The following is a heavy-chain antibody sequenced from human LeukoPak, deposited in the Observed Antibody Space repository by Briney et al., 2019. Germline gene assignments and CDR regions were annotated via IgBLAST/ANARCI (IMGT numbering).Heavy chain of an antibody. D-gene: IGHD5-24*01. CDR3: ARSVEMATISSDWFDP. J-gene: IGHJ5*02. V-gene: IGHV3-74*01. CDR1: GFTFSSYW. CDR2: INSDGSST. Sequence: PGGSPRLSCAASGFTFSSYWMHWVRQAPGEGLVWVSRINSDGSSTSYADSVKGRFTISRDNAKNTLYLQMNSLRAEDTAVYYCARSVEMATISSDWFDPWGQGTLVTVSS.